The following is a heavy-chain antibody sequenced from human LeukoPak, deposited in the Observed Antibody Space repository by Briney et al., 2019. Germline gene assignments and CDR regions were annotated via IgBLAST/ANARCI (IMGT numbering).Heavy chain of an antibody. CDR3: ARAAGIGSSGYHDY. Sequence: PGGSLRLSCAASGFTFSSYAMHWVRQAPGKGLEWVAVISYDGSNKYYADSVKGRFTISRDNSKNTLYLQMNSLRAEDTAVHYCARAAGIGSSGYHDYWGQGTLVTVSS. V-gene: IGHV3-30-3*01. CDR1: GFTFSSYA. J-gene: IGHJ4*02. D-gene: IGHD3-22*01. CDR2: ISYDGSNK.